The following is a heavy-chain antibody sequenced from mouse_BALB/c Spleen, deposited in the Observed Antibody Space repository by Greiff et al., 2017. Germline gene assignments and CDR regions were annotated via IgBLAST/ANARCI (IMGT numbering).Heavy chain of an antibody. D-gene: IGHD1-1*01. J-gene: IGHJ4*01. V-gene: IGHV2-2*02. CDR2: IWSGGST. CDR3: ARYDYGSSLYAMDY. Sequence: VKLMESGPGLVQPSQSLSITCTVSGFSLTSYGVHWVRQSPGKGLEWLGVIWSGGSTDYNAAFISRLSISKDNSKSQVFFKMNSLQANDTAIYYCARYDYGSSLYAMDYWGQGTSVTVSS. CDR1: GFSLTSYG.